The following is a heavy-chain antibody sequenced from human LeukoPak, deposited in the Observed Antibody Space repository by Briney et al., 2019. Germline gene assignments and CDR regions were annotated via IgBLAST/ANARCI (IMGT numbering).Heavy chain of an antibody. J-gene: IGHJ4*02. CDR2: ISYSGGST. V-gene: IGHV3-23*01. CDR1: GFTFSSYA. Sequence: PGGSLRLSCAASGFTFSSYAMSWVRQAPGEGLEWVSTISYSGGSTYYADSVKGRFTISRDNSKNTLYLQMNSLRAEDTAVYYCARVDYGDYGFDYWGQGTLVSVSS. D-gene: IGHD4-17*01. CDR3: ARVDYGDYGFDY.